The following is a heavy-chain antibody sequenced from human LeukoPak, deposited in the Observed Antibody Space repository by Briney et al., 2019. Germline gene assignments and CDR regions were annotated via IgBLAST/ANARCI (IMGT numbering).Heavy chain of an antibody. CDR1: GFAFSTYA. D-gene: IGHD3-16*01. J-gene: IGHJ5*02. V-gene: IGHV3-23*01. CDR2: INGRGDNT. CDR3: AKDRVSPGFNLFDP. Sequence: GGSLRLSCAASGFAFSTYAMSWVRQAPGKGLEWVSAINGRGDNTYYADFVKGRFTISRDNSKSTVFLQMNSLRTEDTAVYYCAKDRVSPGFNLFDPWGQGTLVTVSS.